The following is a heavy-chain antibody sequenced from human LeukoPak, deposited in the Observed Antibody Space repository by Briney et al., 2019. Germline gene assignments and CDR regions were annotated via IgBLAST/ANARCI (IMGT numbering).Heavy chain of an antibody. V-gene: IGHV3-21*01. Sequence: PGGSLRLSCAASGFSFSTYSMNWVRQAPGKGLEWVSSISSSSAHIIYADSVKGRFSISRDNARNSLYLQMNSLRVEDTAVYYCTSRYCTTTNCLSFDFWGQGTLVNVSS. D-gene: IGHD2-2*01. CDR2: ISSSSAHI. CDR3: TSRYCTTTNCLSFDF. J-gene: IGHJ3*01. CDR1: GFSFSTYS.